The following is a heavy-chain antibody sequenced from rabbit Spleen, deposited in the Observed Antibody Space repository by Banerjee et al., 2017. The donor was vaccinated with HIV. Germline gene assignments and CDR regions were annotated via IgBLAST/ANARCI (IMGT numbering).Heavy chain of an antibody. D-gene: IGHD2-1*01. J-gene: IGHJ4*01. CDR2: IDAGSSGFT. Sequence: QEQLVESGGDLVKPGASLTLTCTASGVSFSSNYYMCWVRQAPGKGLEWIACIDAGSSGFTYFASWAKGRFTCSKTSSTTVTLQMTSLTAADTATYFCARDRDGDTPYNSYYFDLWGPGTLVTVS. CDR1: GVSFSSNYY. CDR3: ARDRDGDTPYNSYYFDL. V-gene: IGHV1S45*01.